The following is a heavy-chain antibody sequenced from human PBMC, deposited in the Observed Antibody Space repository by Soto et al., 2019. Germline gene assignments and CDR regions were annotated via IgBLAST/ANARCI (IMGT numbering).Heavy chain of an antibody. J-gene: IGHJ3*02. D-gene: IGHD3-16*01. V-gene: IGHV3-7*01. Sequence: GGSLRLSCAASGFTFSSYWMSWVRQAPGKGLEWVANIKQDGSEKYYVDSVKGRFTISRDNAKNSLYLQMNSLRAEDTAVYYCATLITFGGRADAFDIWGQGTMVTVSS. CDR2: IKQDGSEK. CDR3: ATLITFGGRADAFDI. CDR1: GFTFSSYW.